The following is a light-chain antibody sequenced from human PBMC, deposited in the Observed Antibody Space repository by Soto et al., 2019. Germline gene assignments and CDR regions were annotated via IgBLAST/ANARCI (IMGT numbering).Light chain of an antibody. J-gene: IGKJ2*01. CDR2: LGS. CDR3: MQTLQTPYT. CDR1: QSLLHSSGYTY. V-gene: IGKV2-28*01. Sequence: DLVMTQSPLSLPVTPGEPASISCRSSQSLLHSSGYTYLDWYLQKPGQSPQLLIFLGSNRASGVPDRFSGSGSGTDFTMKISRVEAEDVGVYYCMQTLQTPYTFGQGTKLEI.